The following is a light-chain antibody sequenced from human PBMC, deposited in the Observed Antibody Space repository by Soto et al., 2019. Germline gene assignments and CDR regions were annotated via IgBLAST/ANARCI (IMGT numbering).Light chain of an antibody. CDR1: QSIRNF. J-gene: IGKJ1*01. CDR2: DAS. CDR3: QQRYNWPWT. Sequence: EIVLTHSRGTLSLSPGERATLSFRASQSIRNFLAWYQQKTGKAPRLLIYDASNRDSGIPPRFSGRGSGTDFTLAISGLETEDLEVYSCQQRYNWPWTFGQGTQVHIK. V-gene: IGKV3-11*01.